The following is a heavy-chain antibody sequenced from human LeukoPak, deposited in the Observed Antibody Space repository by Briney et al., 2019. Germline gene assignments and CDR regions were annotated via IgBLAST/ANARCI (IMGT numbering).Heavy chain of an antibody. CDR2: IKLGVNER. J-gene: IGHJ4*02. Sequence: GGSLRLSCAASGFAFSGYSTSWVRQAPGKGLECVAYIKLGVNERYYVDSVKGRFTISRDNTKSSLYLQMNSLRVEDTALYYCASSGSGYDYWGQGALVTVSS. V-gene: IGHV3-7*01. D-gene: IGHD3-10*01. CDR3: ASSGSGYDY. CDR1: GFAFSGYS.